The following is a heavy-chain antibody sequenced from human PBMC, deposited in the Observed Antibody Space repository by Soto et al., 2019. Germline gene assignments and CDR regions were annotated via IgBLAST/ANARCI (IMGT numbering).Heavy chain of an antibody. CDR2: ISISSSYR. D-gene: IGHD1-20*01. Sequence: WGSLRLSCAASGFTFSIYSMNWVRQSPGKRLQWVSAISISSSYRYYADPVKGRFTISRDNAKNSLYLQMNSLRAEDTAVYYCARAGRCGIRYYHYGMEIWRQETTVTASS. CDR3: ARAGRCGIRYYHYGMEI. CDR1: GFTFSIYS. J-gene: IGHJ6*01. V-gene: IGHV3-21*01.